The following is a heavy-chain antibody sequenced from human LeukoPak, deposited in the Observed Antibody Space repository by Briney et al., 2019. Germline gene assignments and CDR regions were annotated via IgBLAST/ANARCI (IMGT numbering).Heavy chain of an antibody. Sequence: ASVKVSCKASGYTFTEHFIHWVRQAPGQGLQYMGWIHPASANTVYAQMFHGRVTLTRDTPATTTYMELSGLRSDDTAVYYCARVRDGDYYDYWGQGTQVTVSS. D-gene: IGHD4-17*01. J-gene: IGHJ4*02. CDR3: ARVRDGDYYDY. V-gene: IGHV1-2*02. CDR2: IHPASANT. CDR1: GYTFTEHF.